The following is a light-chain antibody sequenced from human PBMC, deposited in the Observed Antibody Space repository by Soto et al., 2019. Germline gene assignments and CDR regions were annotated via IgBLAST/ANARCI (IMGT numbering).Light chain of an antibody. V-gene: IGLV2-14*01. CDR3: SSFNSSLTWV. CDR1: ATDVGSYNY. Sequence: QSALTQPASVSGSPGQSITISCTGTATDVGSYNYVSWYQQHPNKAPKLMIYEVSNRPSGISNRFFGSKSGNTASLTISGLQHEEEADYYCSSFNSSLTWVFGGGTKVTVL. CDR2: EVS. J-gene: IGLJ3*02.